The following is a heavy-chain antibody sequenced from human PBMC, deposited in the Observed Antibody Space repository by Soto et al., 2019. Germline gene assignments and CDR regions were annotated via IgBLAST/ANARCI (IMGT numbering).Heavy chain of an antibody. D-gene: IGHD3-10*01. Sequence: KTSETLSLTCTVSGYSISFGYYWGWIRQPPGKGLEWIGSIYQSGSVYYSPSLKSRVTISVDTSKNQFSLKVNSVTAADTAVYYCAGGPKFLWNYFDHWGQGSLVTVS. V-gene: IGHV4-38-2*02. CDR1: GYSISFGYY. CDR3: AGGPKFLWNYFDH. CDR2: IYQSGSV. J-gene: IGHJ4*02.